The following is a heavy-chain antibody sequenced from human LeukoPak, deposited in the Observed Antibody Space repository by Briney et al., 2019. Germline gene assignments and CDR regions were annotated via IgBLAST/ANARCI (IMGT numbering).Heavy chain of an antibody. V-gene: IGHV4-4*07. CDR3: ARHTPSYGWFDP. CDR2: IYTSGST. CDR1: GGSISSYY. J-gene: IGHJ5*02. D-gene: IGHD1-26*01. Sequence: SETLSLTCTVSGGSISSYYWSWIRQPAGKGLEWIGRIYTSGSTNYNPSLKSRVAISVDTSKNQFSLKLSFVTAADTAVYYCARHTPSYGWFDPWGQGTLVTVSS.